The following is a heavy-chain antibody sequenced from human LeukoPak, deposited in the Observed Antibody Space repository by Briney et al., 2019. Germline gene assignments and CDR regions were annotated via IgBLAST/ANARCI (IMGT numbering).Heavy chain of an antibody. V-gene: IGHV4-31*03. CDR3: AADTSGYRIFNY. J-gene: IGHJ4*02. D-gene: IGHD3-22*01. Sequence: SETLSLTCTASGGSISRGGYCWSWIRQHPGKGLEWIGYIDYSGSTFYNPSLKSRLTMSIDTSKNQFSLKLSSVTAADTAVYYCAADTSGYRIFNYWGQGTLVTVSS. CDR2: IDYSGST. CDR1: GGSISRGGYC.